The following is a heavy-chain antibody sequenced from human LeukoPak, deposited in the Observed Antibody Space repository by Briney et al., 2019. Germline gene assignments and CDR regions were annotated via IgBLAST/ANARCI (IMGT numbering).Heavy chain of an antibody. CDR3: ATWIQLWSDFDY. D-gene: IGHD5-18*01. CDR1: GFTSSSYW. CDR2: INSDGSST. J-gene: IGHJ4*02. V-gene: IGHV3-74*01. Sequence: GGSLRLSCAASGFTSSSYWMHWVRQAPGKGLVWVSRINSDGSSTSYADSVKGRFTISRDNAKNTLYLQMNSLRAEDTAVYYCATWIQLWSDFDYWGQGTLVTVSS.